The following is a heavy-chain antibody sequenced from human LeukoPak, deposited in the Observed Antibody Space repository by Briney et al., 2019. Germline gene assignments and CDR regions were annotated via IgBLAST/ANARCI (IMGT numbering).Heavy chain of an antibody. CDR2: IYYSGST. V-gene: IGHV4-39*01. CDR3: AEIAAAGTFYWFDP. Sequence: SETLSLTCTVSGGSISSSYYYWGWIRQPPGKGLEWIGSIYYSGSTYYNPSLKSRVTISVDTSKNQFSLKLRSVTAADTAVYYCAEIAAAGTFYWFDPWGQGTLVTVSS. D-gene: IGHD6-13*01. CDR1: GGSISSSYYY. J-gene: IGHJ5*02.